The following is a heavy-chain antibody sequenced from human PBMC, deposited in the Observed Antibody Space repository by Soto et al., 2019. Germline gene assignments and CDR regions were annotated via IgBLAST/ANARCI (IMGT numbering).Heavy chain of an antibody. CDR1: GGTFSSYA. CDR2: IIPIFGTA. CDR3: ARADRYGSSPYYYGIDV. Sequence: QVQLVQSGAEVKKPGSSVKVSCKASGGTFSSYAISWVRQAPGQGLEWMGGIIPIFGTANYAQKFQSRVTITADESTSTAYMELSSLRSEDTAVYYCARADRYGSSPYYYGIDVWGQGTTVTVSS. D-gene: IGHD6-6*01. V-gene: IGHV1-69*12. J-gene: IGHJ6*02.